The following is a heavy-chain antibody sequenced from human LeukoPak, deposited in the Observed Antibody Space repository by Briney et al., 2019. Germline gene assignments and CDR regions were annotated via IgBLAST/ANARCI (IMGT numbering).Heavy chain of an antibody. Sequence: GGSLRLSCAASGFTFSDYYMSWIRQAPGKGLEWVSYISSSNSYTNYADSVKGRFYADSVKGRFTISRDNAKNSLYLQMNSLRAEDTAVYYCAREPRSPGGRGRPFDFWGQGTLVTVSS. CDR2: ISSSNSYT. CDR3: AREPRSPGGRGRPFDF. CDR1: GFTFSDYY. V-gene: IGHV3-11*05. J-gene: IGHJ4*02. D-gene: IGHD2-15*01.